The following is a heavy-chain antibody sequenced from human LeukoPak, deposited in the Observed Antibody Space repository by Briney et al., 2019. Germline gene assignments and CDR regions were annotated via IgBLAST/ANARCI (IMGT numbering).Heavy chain of an antibody. Sequence: PGGSLRLSCPASGLTPIGYWMYWVRQVPGKGWLWIYRISHHGPPTDYADPVKGRFPISRDIAENPLYLKLAGLRVADTAGFTFAKGEDNKSWATLDHWGQGTLVSVSP. D-gene: IGHD1-1*01. V-gene: IGHV3-74*01. CDR1: GLTPIGYW. J-gene: IGHJ4*02. CDR3: AKGEDNKSWATLDH. CDR2: ISHHGPPT.